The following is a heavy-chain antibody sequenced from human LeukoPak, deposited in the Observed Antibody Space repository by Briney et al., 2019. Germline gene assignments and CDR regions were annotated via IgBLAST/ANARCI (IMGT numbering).Heavy chain of an antibody. CDR2: INPNSGGT. CDR3: ARVIVVVPAAKVWFDP. J-gene: IGHJ5*02. V-gene: IGHV1-2*02. CDR1: GYTFTGYY. Sequence: ASVKVSCKASGYTFTGYYMHWVRQAPGQGLEWMGWINPNSGGTNYAQKFQGRVTMTRDTSISTAYMELSGLRSEDTAVYYCARVIVVVPAAKVWFDPWGQGTLVTVSS. D-gene: IGHD2-2*01.